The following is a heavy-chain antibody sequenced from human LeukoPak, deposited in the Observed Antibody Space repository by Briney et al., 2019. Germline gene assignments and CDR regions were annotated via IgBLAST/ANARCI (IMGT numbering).Heavy chain of an antibody. CDR3: ARDIDWGAFDA. J-gene: IGHJ5*02. D-gene: IGHD3-9*01. V-gene: IGHV3-23*01. Sequence: GGSLRLSCAASGFTFSSYSMNWVRQAPGKGLEWVSGITPNGSPSYYADSVKGRFTISRDYSKNTVSLQMNSLRAEDTALYYCARDIDWGAFDAWGQGTLVTVSS. CDR2: ITPNGSPS. CDR1: GFTFSSYS.